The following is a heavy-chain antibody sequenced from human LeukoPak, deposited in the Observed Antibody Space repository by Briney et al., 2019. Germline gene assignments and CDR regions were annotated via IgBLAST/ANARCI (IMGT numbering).Heavy chain of an antibody. D-gene: IGHD3-22*01. J-gene: IGHJ4*02. Sequence: GASVRVSCKASGYTFTSYGISWVRQAPGQGLEWMGWISAYNGNTNYAQKLQGRVTMTTDTSTSTAYMELRSLRSDDTAVYYCARYYDSSGYRTFYFDYWGQGTLVTVSS. CDR2: ISAYNGNT. V-gene: IGHV1-18*01. CDR1: GYTFTSYG. CDR3: ARYYDSSGYRTFYFDY.